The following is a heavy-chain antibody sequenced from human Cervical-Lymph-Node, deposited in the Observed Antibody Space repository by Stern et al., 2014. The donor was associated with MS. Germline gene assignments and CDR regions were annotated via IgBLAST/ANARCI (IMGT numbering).Heavy chain of an antibody. CDR1: GGSISSGSHY. V-gene: IGHV4-61*02. J-gene: IGHJ5*01. D-gene: IGHD5/OR15-5a*01. Sequence: QVQLQESGPGLVKPSQTLSLTCTVSGGSISSGSHYWSWIRPPAGKGLEWVGRIYSSGRVDYNPSFKGRVTMSVDTSKAQFPLELRSVTAADTAMYYCAREWIYEVSWFDSWGQGSLVIVSS. CDR3: AREWIYEVSWFDS. CDR2: IYSSGRV.